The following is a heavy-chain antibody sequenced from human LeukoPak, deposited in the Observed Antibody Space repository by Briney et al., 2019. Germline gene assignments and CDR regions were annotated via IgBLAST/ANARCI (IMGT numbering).Heavy chain of an antibody. V-gene: IGHV4-39*07. Sequence: PSGTLSLTCTVSGASMSSTNYYWGWIRQNPGKGLEWIGTIYYSVSTYYNPSLKSRLSISVDTSKNQFSLKLSSVTAADTAVYYCARACSSWGVHYYYMDVWGKGTTVTISS. CDR3: ARACSSWGVHYYYMDV. CDR1: GASMSSTNYY. CDR2: IYYSVST. D-gene: IGHD6-13*01. J-gene: IGHJ6*03.